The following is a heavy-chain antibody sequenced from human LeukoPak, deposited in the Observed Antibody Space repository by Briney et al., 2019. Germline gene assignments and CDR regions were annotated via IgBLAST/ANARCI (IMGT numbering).Heavy chain of an antibody. CDR2: ISGSGGST. CDR3: AKSEYNTAMVLRHLDY. D-gene: IGHD5-18*01. CDR1: GFTSSSYA. J-gene: IGHJ4*02. V-gene: IGHV3-23*01. Sequence: GGSLRLSCAASGFTSSSYAMSRVRQAPGKGLEWVSAISGSGGSTYYADSVKGRFTISRDNSKNTLYLQMNSLRAEDTAVYYCAKSEYNTAMVLRHLDYWGQGTLVTVSS.